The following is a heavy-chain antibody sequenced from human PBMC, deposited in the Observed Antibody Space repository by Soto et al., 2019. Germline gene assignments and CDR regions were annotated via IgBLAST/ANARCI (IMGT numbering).Heavy chain of an antibody. D-gene: IGHD2-2*01. CDR3: ARDYLVVPHRVIDY. V-gene: IGHV3-33*01. CDR2: IWYDGSNK. Sequence: QVQLVESGGGVVQPGRSLRLSCAASGFTFSSYSMHWVRQAPGKGLEWVAVIWYDGSNKYYADSVKSRFTISRDNSKNTRYPQINSLSAKDPPVYYGARDYLVVPHRVIDYWGQGTLVTVSS. CDR1: GFTFSSYS. J-gene: IGHJ4*02.